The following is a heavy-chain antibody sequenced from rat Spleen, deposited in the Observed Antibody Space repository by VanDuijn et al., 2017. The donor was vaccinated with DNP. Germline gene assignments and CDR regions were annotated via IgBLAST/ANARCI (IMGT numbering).Heavy chain of an antibody. D-gene: IGHD1-11*01. J-gene: IGHJ2*01. V-gene: IGHV5-25*01. Sequence: EVQLVESGGGLVQSGRSMNLSCEASGFAFGDSYMAWVRQAPTKGPEWVASISTGGFNTYYRDSVRGRFTISRDNAKNTLCLRMDSLRSEDTATYYCTRHGGAGPYFDYWGQGVMVTVSS. CDR2: ISTGGFNT. CDR1: GFAFGDSY. CDR3: TRHGGAGPYFDY.